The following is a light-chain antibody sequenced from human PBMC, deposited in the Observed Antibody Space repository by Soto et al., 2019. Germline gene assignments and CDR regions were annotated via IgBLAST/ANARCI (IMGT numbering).Light chain of an antibody. Sequence: EIVMTQSPATLSVSPGGSATLSCRASQHVSSNFAWYRQKPGQAPTLLIYRASTRAPGVPARFSGSGSRTAFTLTISSLQSEDFAVYFCQQYNKWPYTFGQGTKLEIK. CDR1: QHVSSN. V-gene: IGKV3-15*01. CDR3: QQYNKWPYT. CDR2: RAS. J-gene: IGKJ2*01.